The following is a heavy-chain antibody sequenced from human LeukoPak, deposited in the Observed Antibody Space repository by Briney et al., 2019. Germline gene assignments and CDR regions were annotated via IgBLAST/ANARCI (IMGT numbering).Heavy chain of an antibody. CDR1: GGSISSYY. J-gene: IGHJ4*02. Sequence: PSETLSLTCTVSGGSISSYYWSWIRQPPGKGLEWIGYVYYSGSTNYNPSLKSRVTISVDTSKNQFSLKLSSVTAADTAVYYCARVLPSTYYDFWSGFPTDYWGQGTLVTVSS. CDR3: ARVLPSTYYDFWSGFPTDY. CDR2: VYYSGST. V-gene: IGHV4-59*01. D-gene: IGHD3-3*01.